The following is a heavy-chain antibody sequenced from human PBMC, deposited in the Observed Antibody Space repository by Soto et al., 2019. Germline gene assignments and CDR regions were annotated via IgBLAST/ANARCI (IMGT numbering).Heavy chain of an antibody. Sequence: GESLKISCKGSGYSFTSYWIVWVRQMPGKGLEWMGIIYPGDSDTRYSPSFQGQVTVSADKSISTAYLQWSSLKASDTAMYYCAMVSARYDFRPWGQGTLVTVSS. CDR3: AMVSARYDFRP. V-gene: IGHV5-51*01. D-gene: IGHD3-3*01. CDR2: IYPGDSDT. J-gene: IGHJ5*02. CDR1: GYSFTSYW.